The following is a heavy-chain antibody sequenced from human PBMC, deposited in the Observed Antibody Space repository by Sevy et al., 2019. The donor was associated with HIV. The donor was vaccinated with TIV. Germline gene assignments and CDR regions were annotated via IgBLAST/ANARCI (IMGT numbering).Heavy chain of an antibody. CDR3: AKESGYETHFDY. J-gene: IGHJ4*02. Sequence: GGSLRLSCAASGFTFSSYAMSWVRQAPGKGLEWVSGISGSGGSTYYADSVKGRFTISRDNSKNTLYLQMNSLRAEDKAVYYCAKESGYETHFDYWGQGTLVTVSS. CDR2: ISGSGGST. CDR1: GFTFSSYA. V-gene: IGHV3-23*01. D-gene: IGHD5-12*01.